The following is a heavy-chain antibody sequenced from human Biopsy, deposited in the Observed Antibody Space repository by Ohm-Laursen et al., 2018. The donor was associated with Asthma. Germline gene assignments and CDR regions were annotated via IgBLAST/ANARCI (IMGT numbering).Heavy chain of an antibody. CDR1: GGSMTPTSHY. CDR2: ISYGGKT. Sequence: SETLSLTCTVSGGSMTPTSHYWDWIRQAPGKGLEWIGYISYGGKTSYNPSLKNRVTISEDTSKNQFSLRLTSVTAADTAVYFCARRITIFGVVQKDHGMDAWGQGTTAIVSS. J-gene: IGHJ6*02. V-gene: IGHV4-39*01. CDR3: ARRITIFGVVQKDHGMDA. D-gene: IGHD3-3*01.